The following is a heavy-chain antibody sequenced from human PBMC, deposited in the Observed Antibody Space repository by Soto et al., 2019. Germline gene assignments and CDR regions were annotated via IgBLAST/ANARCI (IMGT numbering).Heavy chain of an antibody. D-gene: IGHD6-13*01. CDR3: ARDEQQLVLSGFDY. J-gene: IGHJ4*02. CDR1: GFTFTTYG. Sequence: ASVKVSCKASGFTFTTYGISWVRQAPGQGLEWMGWISAYNGNPNYAQKFQGRVTMTTGTSTSTAYMDLSSLRSEDTAVYYCARDEQQLVLSGFDYWGQGTLVTVSS. V-gene: IGHV1-18*01. CDR2: ISAYNGNP.